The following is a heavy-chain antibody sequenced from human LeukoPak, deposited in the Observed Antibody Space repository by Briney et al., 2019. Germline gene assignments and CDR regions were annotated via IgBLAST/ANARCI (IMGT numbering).Heavy chain of an antibody. Sequence: SETLSLTCAVYGGSFSGYYWGWIRQPPGKGLEWIGEINHSGSTNYNPSLKSRVTISVDTSKNQFSLKLSSVTAADTAVYYCARAPRLDYYGSGSYRYFDYWGQGTLVTVSS. CDR1: GGSFSGYY. V-gene: IGHV4-34*01. D-gene: IGHD3-10*01. CDR2: INHSGST. J-gene: IGHJ4*02. CDR3: ARAPRLDYYGSGSYRYFDY.